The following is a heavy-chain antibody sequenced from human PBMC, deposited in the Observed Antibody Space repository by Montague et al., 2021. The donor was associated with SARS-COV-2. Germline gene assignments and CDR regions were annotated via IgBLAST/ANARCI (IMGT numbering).Heavy chain of an antibody. CDR2: MHYNGKT. V-gene: IGHV4-39*07. Sequence: SETLSLTCTVSGGSISSSTSNWWGWIRQSPGKGLEWIASMHYNGKTYYNPSLKSRVTISVDTSMNQVSLKLSSVTAADTAVYYCVRSRDWFFDYWGQGTLVTVSS. D-gene: IGHD3/OR15-3a*01. CDR3: VRSRDWFFDY. J-gene: IGHJ4*02. CDR1: GGSISSSTSNW.